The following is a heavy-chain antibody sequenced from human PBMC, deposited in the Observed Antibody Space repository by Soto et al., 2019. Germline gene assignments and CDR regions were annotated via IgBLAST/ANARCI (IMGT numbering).Heavy chain of an antibody. Sequence: VQLVQSGAEVKKPGASVKVSCKASGYNFTSDDSNWVRQATGQGLEWMGWRNNNSGNTGYAQKFQGRVTMNRNTYISTAYMEVGNLGSEDTAVYYGLEVKRADGYTIKGGYWGQGTLVTVSS. CDR1: GYNFTSDD. V-gene: IGHV1-8*01. CDR3: LEVKRADGYTIKGGY. D-gene: IGHD5-12*01. CDR2: RNNNSGNT. J-gene: IGHJ4*02.